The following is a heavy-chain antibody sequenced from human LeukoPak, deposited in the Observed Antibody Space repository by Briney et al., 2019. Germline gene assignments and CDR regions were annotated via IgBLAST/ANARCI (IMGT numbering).Heavy chain of an antibody. CDR2: INGGNGKT. Sequence: ASVKVSCKASGYNFTNYAIHWVRQTPGQRLQWMGWINGGNGKTKYSLKFQARVNITRDTSASTAYMELSSLRSDDMGVYYCARSVSEQQQLASYYYYYYMDVWGKGTTVTISS. D-gene: IGHD6-13*01. CDR3: ARSVSEQQQLASYYYYYYMDV. V-gene: IGHV1-3*01. J-gene: IGHJ6*03. CDR1: GYNFTNYA.